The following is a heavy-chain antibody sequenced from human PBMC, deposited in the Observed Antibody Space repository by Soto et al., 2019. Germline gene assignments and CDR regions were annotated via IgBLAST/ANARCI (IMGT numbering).Heavy chain of an antibody. CDR2: IWYDGSNK. J-gene: IGHJ6*02. Sequence: QVRLVESGGGVVQPGRSLRLSCAASGFTFRNFGFHWVRQAPGKGMEWVALIWYDGSNKYYEESLKGRVSISRDNSKNTLYLEMKSLRFEDTAVYYCARDWYIQGGPTTKSYAIDVWGQGTTVTVSS. V-gene: IGHV3-33*08. D-gene: IGHD1-20*01. CDR1: GFTFRNFG. CDR3: ARDWYIQGGPTTKSYAIDV.